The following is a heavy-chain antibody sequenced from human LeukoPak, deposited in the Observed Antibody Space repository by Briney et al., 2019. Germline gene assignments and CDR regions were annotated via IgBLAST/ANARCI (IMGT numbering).Heavy chain of an antibody. D-gene: IGHD2-21*02. V-gene: IGHV4-39*01. CDR2: IYYSGST. CDR1: GGSVSSGSYY. CDR3: ARAAYCGGDCYLFDY. Sequence: PSETLSLTCTVSGGSVSSGSYYWSWIRQPPGKGLEWIGSIYYSGSTYYNSSLKSRVTISVDTSKNQFSLKLSSLTAADTAVYYCARAAYCGGDCYLFDYWGQGTLVTVFS. J-gene: IGHJ4*02.